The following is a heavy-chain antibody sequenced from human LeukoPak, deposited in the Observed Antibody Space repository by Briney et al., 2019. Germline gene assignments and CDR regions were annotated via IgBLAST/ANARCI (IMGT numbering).Heavy chain of an antibody. CDR2: INHSGST. CDR1: GGSFSDYY. Sequence: ASETLSLTCAVYGGSFSDYYWAWIRQSPGKGLEWIGQINHSGSTNYNPSLKSRVTISVDTSKNQFSLKVSSVTAADTAVYYCARGGGIAAAGRPYNWFDPWGQGTLVTVSS. V-gene: IGHV4-34*01. D-gene: IGHD6-13*01. J-gene: IGHJ5*02. CDR3: ARGGGIAAAGRPYNWFDP.